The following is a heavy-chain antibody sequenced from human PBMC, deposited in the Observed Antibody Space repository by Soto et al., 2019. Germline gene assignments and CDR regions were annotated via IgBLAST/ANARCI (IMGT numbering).Heavy chain of an antibody. CDR1: GYTFSDYY. V-gene: IGHV1-2*02. CDR2: INPNSGGT. D-gene: IGHD2-21*01. CDR3: ARGRASNRGDWLDP. Sequence: ASVKVSCKASGYTFSDYYIHWVRQAPGQGLEWMGWINPNSGGTKYAPKFQGGVTMTRDTSKNQFSLQLNSVTPEDTAVYYCARGRASNRGDWLDPWGQGTQVTVSS. J-gene: IGHJ5*02.